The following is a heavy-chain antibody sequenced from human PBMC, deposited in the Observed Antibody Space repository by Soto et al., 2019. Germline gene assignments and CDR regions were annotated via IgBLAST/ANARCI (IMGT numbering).Heavy chain of an antibody. CDR1: GGTFSSYT. V-gene: IGHV1-69*02. J-gene: IGHJ5*02. CDR3: ARIASYSSSPKGNWFDP. CDR2: IIPILGIA. D-gene: IGHD6-13*01. Sequence: SVKVSCKASGGTFSSYTISWVRQAPGQGLEWMGRIIPILGIANYAQKFQGRVTITADKSTSTAYMELSSLRSEDTAVYYCARIASYSSSPKGNWFDPWGQGTLVTVSS.